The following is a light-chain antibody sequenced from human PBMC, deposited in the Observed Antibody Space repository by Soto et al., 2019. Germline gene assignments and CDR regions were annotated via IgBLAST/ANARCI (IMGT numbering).Light chain of an antibody. CDR3: CSYTDSNTLV. J-gene: IGLJ2*01. CDR1: SSDVGSYNL. V-gene: IGLV2-23*01. Sequence: QSALTQPASVSGSPGQSITISCTGTSSDVGSYNLVSWYQQHPGKAPKLMIYEGSKRPSGVSNRFSGSKSGNTASLTISGLQAEDEADYYCCSYTDSNTLVFGGGTKLTVL. CDR2: EGS.